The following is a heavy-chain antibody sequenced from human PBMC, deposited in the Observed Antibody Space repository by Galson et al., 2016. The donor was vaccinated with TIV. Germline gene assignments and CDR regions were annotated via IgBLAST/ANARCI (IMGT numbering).Heavy chain of an antibody. V-gene: IGHV3-21*01. J-gene: IGHJ4*02. CDR1: GSTLSDYG. Sequence: SLRLSCAASGSTLSDYGMNWVRQSPGKGLEWVSAITSSSKFIYYADSLKGRFSISRDNAKNSVYLQMDSLSVEDTAVYYCARGFYRLGYVGGYWGQGALVTVS. D-gene: IGHD3-16*01. CDR3: ARGFYRLGYVGGY. CDR2: ITSSSKFI.